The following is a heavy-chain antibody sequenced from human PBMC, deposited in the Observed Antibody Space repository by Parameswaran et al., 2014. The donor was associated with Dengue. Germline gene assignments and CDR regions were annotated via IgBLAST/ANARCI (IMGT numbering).Heavy chain of an antibody. V-gene: IGHV4-34*01. CDR3: ARGLGYSSGWYGDYYYYGMDV. J-gene: IGHJ6*02. Sequence: WIRQPPGKGLEWIGEINHSGSTNYNPSLKSRVTISVDTSKNQFSLKLSSVTAADTAVYYCARGLGYSSGWYGDYYYYGMDVWGQGTTVTVSS. D-gene: IGHD6-19*01. CDR2: INHSGST.